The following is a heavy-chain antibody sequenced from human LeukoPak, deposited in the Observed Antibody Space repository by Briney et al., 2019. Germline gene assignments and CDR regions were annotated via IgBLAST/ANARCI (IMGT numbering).Heavy chain of an antibody. V-gene: IGHV4-30-4*08. J-gene: IGHJ3*01. D-gene: IGHD2-15*01. Sequence: SETLSLTCTVSGGSISSGDYYWSWIRQPPGKGLEWIGYIYYSGSTYYNPSLKSRVTISVDTSKNQFSLKLSSVTAADTAVYYCANADRFCSGSCHVPDAFDFWGQGTMVTVSS. CDR3: ANADRFCSGSCHVPDAFDF. CDR2: IYYSGST. CDR1: GGSISSGDYY.